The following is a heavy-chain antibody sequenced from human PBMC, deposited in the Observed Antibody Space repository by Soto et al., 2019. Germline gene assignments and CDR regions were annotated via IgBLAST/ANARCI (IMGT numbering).Heavy chain of an antibody. D-gene: IGHD3-16*02. CDR2: IYYSGST. CDR1: GGSISSYY. J-gene: IGHJ4*02. V-gene: IGHV4-59*08. Sequence: SESLSLTCTVSGGSISSYYWSWIRQPPGKGLEWIGYIYYSGSTNYNPSLKSRVTISVDTSKNQFSLKLSSVTAADTAVYYCARGGVGGVIVPPYFDYWGQGTLVTVSS. CDR3: ARGGVGGVIVPPYFDY.